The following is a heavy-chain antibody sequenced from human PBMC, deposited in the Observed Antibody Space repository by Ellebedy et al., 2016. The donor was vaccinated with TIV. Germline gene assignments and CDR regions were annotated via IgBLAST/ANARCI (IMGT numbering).Heavy chain of an antibody. V-gene: IGHV3-33*01. CDR3: ARDSDVTSHYDRLDS. J-gene: IGHJ4*02. CDR1: GFIFSTYG. D-gene: IGHD3-3*01. Sequence: PGGSLRLSCEASGFIFSTYGIHWVRQVPGKGLEWVAVIWFDGSKTYYADSVKGRFTISRDDSKNTVYLQMNSLRAEDTAVYSCARDSDVTSHYDRLDSWGQGTLVTVSS. CDR2: IWFDGSKT.